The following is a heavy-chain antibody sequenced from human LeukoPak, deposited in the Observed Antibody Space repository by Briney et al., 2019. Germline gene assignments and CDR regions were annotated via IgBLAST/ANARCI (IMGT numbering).Heavy chain of an antibody. D-gene: IGHD1-1*01. Sequence: QSGGSLRLSCAASGFTFSGSAMHWVRQASGKGLEWVGRIRSKANSYATAYAASVKGRFTISRDDSKNTAYLQMNSLKTEDTAVYYCTRHGTTGTTEGRRVDYWGQGTLVTVSS. V-gene: IGHV3-73*01. CDR3: TRHGTTGTTEGRRVDY. CDR2: IRSKANSYAT. CDR1: GFTFSGSA. J-gene: IGHJ4*02.